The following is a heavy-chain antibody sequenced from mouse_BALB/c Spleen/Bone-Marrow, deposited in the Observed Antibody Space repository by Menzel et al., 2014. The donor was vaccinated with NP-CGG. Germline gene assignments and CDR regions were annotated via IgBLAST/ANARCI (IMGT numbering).Heavy chain of an antibody. CDR3: ARFRYDWYFDV. CDR1: GYTFTDYN. V-gene: IGHV1S29*02. Sequence: EVKLVESGPELVKPGASVKISCKASGYTFTDYNMHWVKQSHGKSLEWIGYIYPYNGGTGYNQKFKSKATLTVDNSSSTAYMELRSLTSEDSAAYYCARFRYDWYFDVWGAGTTVTVSS. J-gene: IGHJ1*01. CDR2: IYPYNGGT. D-gene: IGHD2-14*01.